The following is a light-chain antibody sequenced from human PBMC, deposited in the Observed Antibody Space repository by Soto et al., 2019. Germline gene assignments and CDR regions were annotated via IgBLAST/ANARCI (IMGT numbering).Light chain of an antibody. Sequence: QSALTQPPSASGSPGQSVTISCTGTSSDVGGYNYVSWYQQHPGKAPKLMIYEVSKRPSGVPDRFSGPKSGNTASLTVSGLQAEDEADYYCSSYAGSLYVFGTGTQLTVL. CDR3: SSYAGSLYV. V-gene: IGLV2-8*01. J-gene: IGLJ1*01. CDR2: EVS. CDR1: SSDVGGYNY.